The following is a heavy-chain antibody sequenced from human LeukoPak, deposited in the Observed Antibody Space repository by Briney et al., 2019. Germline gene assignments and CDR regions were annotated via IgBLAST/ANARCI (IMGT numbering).Heavy chain of an antibody. D-gene: IGHD1-26*01. CDR1: GDSISSGGYS. CDR3: ARYFSGGQFKWFDP. Sequence: SDTLSLTCTVSGDSISSGGYSWSWIRQPPGKGLEWIGYIYHGGSAYYSPSLKSRANISVDKSKNQFSLKLSSVTAADTAVYYCARYFSGGQFKWFDPWGQGTLVTVSS. J-gene: IGHJ5*02. CDR2: IYHGGSA. V-gene: IGHV4-30-2*01.